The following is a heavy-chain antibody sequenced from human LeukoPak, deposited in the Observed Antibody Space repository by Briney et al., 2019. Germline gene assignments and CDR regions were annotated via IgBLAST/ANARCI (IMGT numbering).Heavy chain of an antibody. CDR2: IIPIFDTA. Sequence: SVKVSCKASGYTFTSYGISWVRQAPGQGLEWMGGIIPIFDTAVYAQKFQGRVTVTADESTSTAYMDLSSLTSEDTAVYYCARDNIRGGKGIAAAGGYYWGQGTLVTVSS. J-gene: IGHJ4*02. V-gene: IGHV1-69*13. CDR3: ARDNIRGGKGIAAAGGYY. D-gene: IGHD6-13*01. CDR1: GYTFTSYG.